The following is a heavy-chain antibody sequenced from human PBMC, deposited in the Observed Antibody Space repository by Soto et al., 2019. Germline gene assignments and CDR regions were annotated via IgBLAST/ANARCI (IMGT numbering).Heavy chain of an antibody. Sequence: QLQLQESGPGLVKPSETLSLTCTVSGGSISSSSYYWGWIRQPPGKGLEWIGSIYYSGSTYYNPSLKSRDAISVHTSKNQFSLELSSVTAADTAVYYCASHDGGDGYSRFDSWGQGTLVTVSS. CDR3: ASHDGGDGYSRFDS. CDR1: GGSISSSSYY. CDR2: IYYSGST. V-gene: IGHV4-39*01. D-gene: IGHD5-18*01. J-gene: IGHJ4*02.